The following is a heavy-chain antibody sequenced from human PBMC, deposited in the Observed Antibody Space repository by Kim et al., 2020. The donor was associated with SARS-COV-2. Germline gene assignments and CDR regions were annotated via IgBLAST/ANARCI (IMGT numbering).Heavy chain of an antibody. J-gene: IGHJ3*01. CDR1: GFSFSHYV. CDR2: ISYDGNGK. D-gene: IGHD3-10*01. V-gene: IGHV3-30*18. Sequence: GGSLRLSCAASGFSFSHYVIHWVRQAPGKGLEWVALISYDGNGKYYADSVKGRFTISRDNSKNTLYIQMNSLRVEDTAVYYCAKDYYCSYRQDCGLVVWGHGTPVTVSS. CDR3: AKDYYCSYRQDCGLVV.